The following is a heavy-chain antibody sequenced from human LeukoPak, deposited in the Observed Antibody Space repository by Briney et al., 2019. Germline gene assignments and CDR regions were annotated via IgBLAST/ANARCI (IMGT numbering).Heavy chain of an antibody. V-gene: IGHV4-59*12. CDR2: IYYSGST. J-gene: IGHJ5*02. CDR3: ARWFRGGSYYWFDP. Sequence: PSETLSLTCTVSGGSISSYYWSWIRQPPGKGLEWIGYIYYSGSTNYNPSLKSRATISVDTSKNQFSLKLSSVTAADTAVYYCARWFRGGSYYWFDPWGQGTLVTVSS. D-gene: IGHD2-15*01. CDR1: GGSISSYY.